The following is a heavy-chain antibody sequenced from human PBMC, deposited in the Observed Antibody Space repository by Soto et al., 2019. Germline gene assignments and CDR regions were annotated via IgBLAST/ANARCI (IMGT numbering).Heavy chain of an antibody. Sequence: QVQLVQSGAEVKKPGSSVKISCKPSGGTFSSHAYSWVRQAPGQGLEWMGGIIPIFGPANYAQQFQDRVTITADKSTRTAFMELSGLRSDDTAVYYCARDSPSHCSVSSCFGEYWDFDIWGRGTLVIVSS. CDR1: GGTFSSHA. CDR2: IIPIFGPA. J-gene: IGHJ2*01. D-gene: IGHD3-22*01. V-gene: IGHV1-69*06. CDR3: ARDSPSHCSVSSCFGEYWDFDI.